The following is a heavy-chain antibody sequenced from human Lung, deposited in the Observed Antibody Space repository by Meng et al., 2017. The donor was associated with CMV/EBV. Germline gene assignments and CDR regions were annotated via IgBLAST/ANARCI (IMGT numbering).Heavy chain of an antibody. CDR1: GGSFSGYY. J-gene: IGHJ5*02. D-gene: IGHD2-2*02. Sequence: GSLRLXCAAYGGSFSGYYWSWIRQPPGKGLEWIGEINHSGSTNYNPSLKSRVTISVDTSKNQFSLKLSSVTAADTAVYYCARGGYCSSTSCYKLYRNWFDPWGQGTLVTVSS. CDR3: ARGGYCSSTSCYKLYRNWFDP. V-gene: IGHV4-34*01. CDR2: INHSGST.